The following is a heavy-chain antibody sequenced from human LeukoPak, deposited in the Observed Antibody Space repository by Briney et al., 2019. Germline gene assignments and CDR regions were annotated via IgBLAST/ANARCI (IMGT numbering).Heavy chain of an antibody. Sequence: ASVKVSCKASGYTFTSYYMHWVRQAPGQGLEWMGIINPSGGSTSYAQKFQGRVTMTRDTSTSTVYMELSGLRSEDTAVYYCARVRDYYDSSGYYQGGYFDYWGQGTLVTVSS. V-gene: IGHV1-46*01. D-gene: IGHD3-22*01. CDR3: ARVRDYYDSSGYYQGGYFDY. CDR1: GYTFTSYY. J-gene: IGHJ4*02. CDR2: INPSGGST.